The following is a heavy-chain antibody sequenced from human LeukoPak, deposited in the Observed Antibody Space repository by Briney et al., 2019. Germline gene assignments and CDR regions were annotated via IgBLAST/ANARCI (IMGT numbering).Heavy chain of an antibody. CDR3: ARSLVGYFAFDI. D-gene: IGHD3-22*01. J-gene: IGHJ3*02. CDR2: IYYSGST. CDR1: GGSISSYY. V-gene: IGHV4-59*08. Sequence: SETLSLTCTVSGGSISSYYWSWIRQPPGKGLEWIGYIYYSGSTNYHPSLKSRVTISVDTSKNQFSLKLSSVTAADTAVYYCARSLVGYFAFDIWGQGTMVTVSS.